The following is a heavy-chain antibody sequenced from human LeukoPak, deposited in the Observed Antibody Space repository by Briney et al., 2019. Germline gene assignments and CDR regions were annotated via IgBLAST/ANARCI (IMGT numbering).Heavy chain of an antibody. D-gene: IGHD3-22*01. Sequence: GAAVKVSCKASGYTFTSYGISWVRQAPGQGREWMGWISAYNGNKNYAQKLQGRVTMTTDTSTSTAYMELRSLRSDETAVYYCARFHYDSRGFFQFDYWGQGTLVTVSS. CDR3: ARFHYDSRGFFQFDY. CDR1: GYTFTSYG. V-gene: IGHV1-18*01. CDR2: ISAYNGNK. J-gene: IGHJ4*02.